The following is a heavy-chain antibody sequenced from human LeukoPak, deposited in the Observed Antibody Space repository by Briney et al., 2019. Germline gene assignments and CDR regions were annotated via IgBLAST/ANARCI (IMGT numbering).Heavy chain of an antibody. CDR3: AKDPPYYYDSSGYGGGAFDI. CDR1: GFTFSSYA. CDR2: ISGSSGNT. V-gene: IGHV3-23*01. D-gene: IGHD3-22*01. Sequence: GGSLRLSCAASGFTFSSYAMSWVRQAPGKGLEWVSAISGSSGNTYYGDSVKGRFTISRDNSKNTLYVQMNSLRAEDTAVYYCAKDPPYYYDSSGYGGGAFDIWGQGTMVTVSS. J-gene: IGHJ3*02.